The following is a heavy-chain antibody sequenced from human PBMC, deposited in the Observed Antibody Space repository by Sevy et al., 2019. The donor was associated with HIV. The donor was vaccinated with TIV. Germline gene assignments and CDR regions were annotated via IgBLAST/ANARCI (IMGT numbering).Heavy chain of an antibody. D-gene: IGHD2-2*01. J-gene: IGHJ3*01. Sequence: GGSLRLSCAASGFTFSSYSMNWVRQSPGKGLEWVSSISGISNYIYYADSVKGRFTVSRDNARNLMYLQMNSLRAEDTALYYCVRNGCTISSCFMGDAFDLWGQGTMVTVSS. CDR3: VRNGCTISSCFMGDAFDL. V-gene: IGHV3-21*06. CDR2: ISGISNYI. CDR1: GFTFSSYS.